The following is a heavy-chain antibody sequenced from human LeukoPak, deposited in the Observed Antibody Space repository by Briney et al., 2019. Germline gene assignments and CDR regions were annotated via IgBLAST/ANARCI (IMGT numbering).Heavy chain of an antibody. J-gene: IGHJ5*02. CDR2: IYTSGST. Sequence: SETLSLTCSVSGGSISTSSSFWGWIRQPPGKGLEWIGRIYTSGSTNYNPSLKSRVTISVDTSKNQFSLKLSSVTAADTAMYYCARNRYYYGSGNYGVPNWFDPWGQGTLVTVSS. V-gene: IGHV4-39*01. CDR1: GGSISTSSSF. D-gene: IGHD3-10*01. CDR3: ARNRYYYGSGNYGVPNWFDP.